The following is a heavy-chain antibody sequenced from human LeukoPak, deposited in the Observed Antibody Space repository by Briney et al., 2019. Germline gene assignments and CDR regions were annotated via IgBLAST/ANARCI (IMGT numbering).Heavy chain of an antibody. CDR1: GGSFSGYY. J-gene: IGHJ4*02. CDR2: INHSGST. CDR3: ARRFCTDGIYGNLFDY. V-gene: IGHV4-34*01. Sequence: SETLSLTCAVYGGSFSGYYWSWIRQTPGKGLEWIGEINHSGSTNYNPSLKSRVTISVDTSKQQFSLKLSSVTAADTAVYYCARRFCTDGIYGNLFDYWGQGTLVTVSS. D-gene: IGHD2-8*01.